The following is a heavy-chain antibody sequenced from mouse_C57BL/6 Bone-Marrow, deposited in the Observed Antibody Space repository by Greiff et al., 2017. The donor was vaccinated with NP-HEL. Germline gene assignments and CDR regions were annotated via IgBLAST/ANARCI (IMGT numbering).Heavy chain of an antibody. D-gene: IGHD2-12*01. CDR2: IYPRSGNT. V-gene: IGHV1-81*01. CDR3: ARFYDPAWFAY. Sequence: QVQLKQSGAELARPGASVKLSCKASGYTFTSYGISWVKQRTGQGLEWIGEIYPRSGNTYYNEKFKGKATLTADKSSSTAYMELRSLTSEDSAVYFCARFYDPAWFAYWGQGTLVTVSA. CDR1: GYTFTSYG. J-gene: IGHJ3*01.